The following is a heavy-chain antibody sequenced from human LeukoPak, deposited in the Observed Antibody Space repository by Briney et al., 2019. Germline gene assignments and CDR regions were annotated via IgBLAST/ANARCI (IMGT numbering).Heavy chain of an antibody. V-gene: IGHV4-39*07. CDR3: ARDSPYSSGWRSFDY. Sequence: SETLSLTCTVSGGSISSYYWGWIRQPPGKGLEWIGSIYYSGSTYYNPSLKSRVTISVDTSKNQFSLKLSSVTAADTAVYYCARDSPYSSGWRSFDYWGQGTLVTVSS. CDR2: IYYSGST. J-gene: IGHJ4*02. D-gene: IGHD6-19*01. CDR1: GGSISSYY.